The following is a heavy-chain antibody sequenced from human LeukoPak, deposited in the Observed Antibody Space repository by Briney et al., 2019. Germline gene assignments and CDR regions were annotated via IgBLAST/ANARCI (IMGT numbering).Heavy chain of an antibody. J-gene: IGHJ4*02. V-gene: IGHV4-39*01. D-gene: IGHD3-22*01. Sequence: SETLSLTCTVSGGSISSSIYFWGWIRQPPGKGLEWIGSIHYSGSTYHDPSLKSRVTVSLDTSKNQFSLKLSSVTAADTAVYYCARGGYRWSSAYFDYWGQGTLVTVSS. CDR3: ARGGYRWSSAYFDY. CDR2: IHYSGST. CDR1: GGSISSSIYF.